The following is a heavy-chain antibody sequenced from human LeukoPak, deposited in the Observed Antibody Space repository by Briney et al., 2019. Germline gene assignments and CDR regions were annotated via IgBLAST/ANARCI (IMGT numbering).Heavy chain of an antibody. D-gene: IGHD3-10*01. Sequence: GGSLRLSCAASGFSFINYGMHWVRQAPGKGLEWVASISHDGSNYYYADSVKGRFTISRDNSRNTLYLQTNSLKVEDTAVFYCTKAAAGSGDYGMDVWGQGTTVTV. CDR2: ISHDGSNY. J-gene: IGHJ6*02. CDR3: TKAAAGSGDYGMDV. CDR1: GFSFINYG. V-gene: IGHV3-30*18.